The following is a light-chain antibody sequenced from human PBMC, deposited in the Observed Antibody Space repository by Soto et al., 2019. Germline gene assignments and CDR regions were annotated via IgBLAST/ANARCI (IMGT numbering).Light chain of an antibody. CDR2: GAS. Sequence: ITRAPATLSASVGVSATLSCRGSQNVISNLAWYQQKPGQAPRLLIYGASTRATGIPARCSSSGSGTEFTLTISSRQSEDFAVYYCQQYNNRCPITFGPGTKVDIK. J-gene: IGKJ3*01. V-gene: IGKV3-15*01. CDR3: QQYNNRCPIT. CDR1: QNVISN.